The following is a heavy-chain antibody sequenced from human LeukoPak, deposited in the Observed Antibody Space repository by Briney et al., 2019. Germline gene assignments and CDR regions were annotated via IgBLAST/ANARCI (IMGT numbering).Heavy chain of an antibody. CDR1: GGSISSGGYS. D-gene: IGHD4-17*01. CDR2: IYYSGST. CDR3: GSGDYVGFGDYYYYGMDV. V-gene: IGHV4-30-4*08. J-gene: IGHJ6*02. Sequence: SQTLSLTCTVSGGSISSGGYSWSWIRQHPGKGLEWIGYIYYSGSTYYNPSLKSRFTISVNTSKNQFSLKMSYVTAAEKAVYYCGSGDYVGFGDYYYYGMDVWGQGTTVTVSS.